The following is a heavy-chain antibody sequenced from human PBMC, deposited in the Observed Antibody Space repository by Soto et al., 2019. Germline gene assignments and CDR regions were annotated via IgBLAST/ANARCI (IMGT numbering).Heavy chain of an antibody. CDR1: GFTFSSYA. Sequence: QVQLVESGGGVVQPGRSLRLSCAASGFTFSSYAMHWVRQAPGKGLEWVAVISYDGSNKYYADSVKGRFTISRDNSKNTLYLQMNSLRAEDTAVNYCARSMYSSGWYLFDYWGQGTLVTVSS. J-gene: IGHJ4*02. D-gene: IGHD6-19*01. CDR2: ISYDGSNK. V-gene: IGHV3-30-3*01. CDR3: ARSMYSSGWYLFDY.